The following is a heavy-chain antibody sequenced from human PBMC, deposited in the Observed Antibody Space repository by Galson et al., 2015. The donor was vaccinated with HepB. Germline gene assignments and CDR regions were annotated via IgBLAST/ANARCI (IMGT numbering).Heavy chain of an antibody. CDR1: GYTFTGYY. CDR3: ARGPLGYCSGGSCYNWFDP. V-gene: IGHV1-2*04. J-gene: IGHJ5*02. D-gene: IGHD2-15*01. CDR2: INPNSGGT. Sequence: SVKVSCKASGYTFTGYYMHWVRQAPGQGPEWMGWINPNSGGTNYAQKFQGWVTMTRDTSNSTAYMELSRLRSDDTAVYYCARGPLGYCSGGSCYNWFDPWGQGTLVTVSS.